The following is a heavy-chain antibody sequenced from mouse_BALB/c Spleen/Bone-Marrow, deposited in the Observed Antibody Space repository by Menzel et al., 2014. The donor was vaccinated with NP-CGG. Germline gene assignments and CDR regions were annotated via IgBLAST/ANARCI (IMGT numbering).Heavy chain of an antibody. CDR3: ASHNWDYAMDY. Sequence: EVQLQQSGPELVKPGASVKMSCKASGYTFTSYVMHWVKQKPGQGLEWIGYINPYNDGTKYNEKFKGKATLTSDKSSSTAYMELTSLTSKDSAVYYCASHNWDYAMDYWGQGTSVTVSS. V-gene: IGHV1-14*01. D-gene: IGHD4-1*02. CDR1: GYTFTSYV. CDR2: INPYNDGT. J-gene: IGHJ4*01.